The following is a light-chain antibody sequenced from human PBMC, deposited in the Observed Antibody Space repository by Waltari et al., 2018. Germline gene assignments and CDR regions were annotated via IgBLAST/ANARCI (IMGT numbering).Light chain of an antibody. V-gene: IGKV3-11*01. J-gene: IGKJ4*01. CDR2: DAS. Sequence: EIVLTQSPAIVSSSPGERATLSCRASQSIRSYLPWYQQEPGQSPRLLIYDASNRAPDIPDRFSGSGSGTDFTLTISSLEPEDSAVYYCQHRANWPLTFGGGTTVEIK. CDR3: QHRANWPLT. CDR1: QSIRSY.